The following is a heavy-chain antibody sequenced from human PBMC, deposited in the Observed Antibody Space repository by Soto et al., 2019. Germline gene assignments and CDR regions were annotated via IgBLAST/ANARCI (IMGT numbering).Heavy chain of an antibody. V-gene: IGHV1-2*02. Sequence: ASVKVSWKASGYTFTGCYMHWVRQAPGQGLEWMGWINPNSGGTNYAQKFQGRVTMTRDTSISTAYMELSRLRSDDTAVYYCARDWYSGSYGYWGQGTLVTVSS. CDR2: INPNSGGT. J-gene: IGHJ4*02. CDR1: GYTFTGCY. D-gene: IGHD1-26*01. CDR3: ARDWYSGSYGY.